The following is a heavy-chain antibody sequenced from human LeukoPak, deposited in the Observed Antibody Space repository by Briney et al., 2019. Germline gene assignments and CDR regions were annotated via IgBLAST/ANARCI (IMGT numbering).Heavy chain of an antibody. J-gene: IGHJ5*02. CDR1: GFTFSSYR. V-gene: IGHV3-21*01. Sequence: GGSLRLSCAASGFTFSSYRMNWVRQAPGKGLEWVSSISSSGVYIYYADSVKGRFTISRDNAKNSLYLQMNSLRAEDTAVYYCARTIVEGIVVVVAAPNWFDPWGQGTLVTVSS. D-gene: IGHD2-15*01. CDR3: ARTIVEGIVVVVAAPNWFDP. CDR2: ISSSGVYI.